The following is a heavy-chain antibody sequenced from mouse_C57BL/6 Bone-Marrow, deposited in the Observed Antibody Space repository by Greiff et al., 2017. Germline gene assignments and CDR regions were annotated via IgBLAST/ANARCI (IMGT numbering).Heavy chain of an antibody. V-gene: IGHV1-72*01. J-gene: IGHJ4*01. CDR3: ARGGLRRAYYAMDY. CDR2: IDPNSGGS. CDR1: GYTFTSYW. D-gene: IGHD2-2*01. Sequence: VQLQQPGAELVKPGASVKLSCKASGYTFTSYWMHWVKQRPGRGLEWIGRIDPNSGGSKYNEKFKSKAPLTVDKPSSTAYMQLSSLTSEDSAVDDCARGGLRRAYYAMDYWGQGTSVTVSS.